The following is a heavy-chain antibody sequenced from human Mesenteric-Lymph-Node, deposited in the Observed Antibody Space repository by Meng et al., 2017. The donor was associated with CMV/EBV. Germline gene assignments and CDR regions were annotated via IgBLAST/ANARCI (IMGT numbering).Heavy chain of an antibody. CDR2: ISSSGSTI. Sequence: GGSLRLSCAASGFTFSDYYMSWIRQAPGKGLEWVSYISSSGSTIYYADSVKGRFTISRDNAKNSLYLQMNSLRAEDTAVYYCARDLRGYGGYDSWVPRCMDVWGQGTTVTVSS. V-gene: IGHV3-11*04. J-gene: IGHJ6*02. D-gene: IGHD5-12*01. CDR1: GFTFSDYY. CDR3: ARDLRGYGGYDSWVPRCMDV.